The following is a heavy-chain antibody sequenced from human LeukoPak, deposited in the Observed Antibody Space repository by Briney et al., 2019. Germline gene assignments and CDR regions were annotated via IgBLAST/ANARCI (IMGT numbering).Heavy chain of an antibody. CDR2: TYYRSKWYS. CDR3: ARDGDSSYTSWYSWFDP. D-gene: IGHD6-13*01. J-gene: IGHJ5*02. Sequence: SQTLSLTCAISGDSVSSNSGAWHWIRQSPSRGLEWLGRTYYRSKWYSEYAASVRSRITINADTSKNQFSLQLNSVTPEDTAVYYCARDGDSSYTSWYSWFDPWGQGTLVTVSS. V-gene: IGHV6-1*01. CDR1: GDSVSSNSGA.